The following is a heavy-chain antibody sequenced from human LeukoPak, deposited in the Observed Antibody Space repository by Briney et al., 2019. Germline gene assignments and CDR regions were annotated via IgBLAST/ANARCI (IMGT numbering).Heavy chain of an antibody. CDR2: VADDEKTI. V-gene: IGHV3-30*04. D-gene: IGHD1-26*01. CDR1: GFTFTGHS. Sequence: GSLRLSCVASGFTFTGHSMHWVRQAPGKGLEWVAVVADDEKTILYADSLKGRFTVSRDNSKNTVYLQMNSLRDEDTAVYYCAREKQSGGTPFDYWGQGSLVTVSS. J-gene: IGHJ4*02. CDR3: AREKQSGGTPFDY.